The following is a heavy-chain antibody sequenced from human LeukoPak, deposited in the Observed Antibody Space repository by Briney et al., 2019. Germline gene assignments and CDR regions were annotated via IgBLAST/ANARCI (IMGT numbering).Heavy chain of an antibody. J-gene: IGHJ4*02. CDR2: INPNSGGT. Sequence: ASVKVSCKASGYTFTGYYMHWVRQAPGQGLEWMGWINPNSGGTNYAQKFQGRVTITRNTSISTAYMELSSLRSEDTAVYYCARGQSWTYYDFWSGYSLFDYWGQGTLVTVSS. CDR1: GYTFTGYY. CDR3: ARGQSWTYYDFWSGYSLFDY. D-gene: IGHD3-3*01. V-gene: IGHV1-2*02.